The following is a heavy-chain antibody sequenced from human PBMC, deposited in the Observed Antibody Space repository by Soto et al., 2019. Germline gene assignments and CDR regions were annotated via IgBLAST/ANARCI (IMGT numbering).Heavy chain of an antibody. D-gene: IGHD6-19*01. CDR1: GFTFSSHA. J-gene: IGHJ4*02. V-gene: IGHV3-23*01. CDR2: ISGSGGST. Sequence: VGLLRLSNAASGFTFSSHAMSWVRQAPGKGLEWVSAISGSGGSTYYADSVKGRFTISRDNSKNTLYLQMNSLRAEDTAVYCCAKEDSSGWCGVYWGEGTLVTVSS. CDR3: AKEDSSGWCGVY.